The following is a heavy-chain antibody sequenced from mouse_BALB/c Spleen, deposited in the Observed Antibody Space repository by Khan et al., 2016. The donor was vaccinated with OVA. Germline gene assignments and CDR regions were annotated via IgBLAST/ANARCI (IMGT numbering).Heavy chain of an antibody. CDR2: IRYSGST. CDR1: GYSITSDYA. D-gene: IGHD2-2*01. V-gene: IGHV3-2*02. J-gene: IGHJ4*01. Sequence: EVQLQESGPGLVKPSQSLSLTCTVTGYSITSDYAWNWIRQFPGNKLDWMGYIRYSGSTNYNPSLKSRISITRDTSKNQFFLQLNSVTTEDTATYYCARNGSRYNYAMDYWGQGTSVTVSS. CDR3: ARNGSRYNYAMDY.